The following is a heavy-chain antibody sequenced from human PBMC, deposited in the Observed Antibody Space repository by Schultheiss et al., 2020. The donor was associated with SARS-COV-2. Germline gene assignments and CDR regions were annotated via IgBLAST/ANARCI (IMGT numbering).Heavy chain of an antibody. D-gene: IGHD6-19*01. CDR2: ISSSGSTI. Sequence: GGSLRLSCAASGFTFSSYSMNWVRQAPGKGLEWVSSISSSGSTIYYADSVKGRFTISRDNAKNSLYLQMNSLRAEDTAVYYCARDAYSSGWYGAFDIWGQGTMVTVSS. J-gene: IGHJ3*02. CDR1: GFTFSSYS. CDR3: ARDAYSSGWYGAFDI. V-gene: IGHV3-48*04.